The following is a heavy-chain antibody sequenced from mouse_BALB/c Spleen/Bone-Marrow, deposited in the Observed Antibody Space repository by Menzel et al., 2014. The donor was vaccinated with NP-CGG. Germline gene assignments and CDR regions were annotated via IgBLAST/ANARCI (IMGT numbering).Heavy chain of an antibody. Sequence: DVHLVESGGGLVKPGGSLKLSCAASGLTFSSYAMSWVRQTPEKRLEWVATISSGGSYTYYPDSVKGRFTISRDNAKNTLYLQMSSLRSEDTAMYYCARHDGYYAMDYWGQGTSVTVSS. CDR3: ARHDGYYAMDY. CDR2: ISSGGSYT. CDR1: GLTFSSYA. V-gene: IGHV5-9-3*01. D-gene: IGHD2-3*01. J-gene: IGHJ4*01.